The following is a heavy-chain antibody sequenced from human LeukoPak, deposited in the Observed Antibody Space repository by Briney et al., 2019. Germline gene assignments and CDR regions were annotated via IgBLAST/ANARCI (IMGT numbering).Heavy chain of an antibody. V-gene: IGHV5-51*01. CDR1: GYSFTSYW. J-gene: IGHJ6*03. CDR2: IYPGDSDT. Sequence: GESLKISCKGSGYSFTSYWIGWVRQMPGKGLEWMGIIYPGDSDTRYSPSFQGQVTISADKSISTAYLQWSSLKASDTAMYYCARHIPNYYDSSGFGYYYMDVWGKGTTVTISS. CDR3: ARHIPNYYDSSGFGYYYMDV. D-gene: IGHD3-22*01.